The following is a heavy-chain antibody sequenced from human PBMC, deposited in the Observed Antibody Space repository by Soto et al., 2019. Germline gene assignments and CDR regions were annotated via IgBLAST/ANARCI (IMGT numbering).Heavy chain of an antibody. CDR1: SDSIAGENW. CDR3: ARVFSSGSGWMYYFDF. Sequence: QVQLQESGPGLVKPSETLSLTCTVSSDSIAGENWWRWVRQPPGLGLEWIGEVFHTGGTNYNPSPNSRVTMEVDKSKNQFSLTLISATAADTAVYYCARVFSSGSGWMYYFDFWGQGTLVSVSS. J-gene: IGHJ4*02. D-gene: IGHD6-19*01. V-gene: IGHV4-4*02. CDR2: VFHTGGT.